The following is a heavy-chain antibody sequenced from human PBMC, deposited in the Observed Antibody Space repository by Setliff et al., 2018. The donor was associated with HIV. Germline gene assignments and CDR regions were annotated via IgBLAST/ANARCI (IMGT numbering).Heavy chain of an antibody. J-gene: IGHJ5*02. D-gene: IGHD6-19*01. V-gene: IGHV4-61*08. CDR2: IYYSGST. Sequence: SETLSLTCTVSGGSISSGDYYWSWIRQPQGKGLEWIGNIYYSGSTKHNPSLKSRVTRSLDTSKNQFSLKLSSVTAADPAVYYCAKDIPGPAINSGRIKNWFDPWGEGTLVTVSS. CDR1: GGSISSGDYY. CDR3: AKDIPGPAINSGRIKNWFDP.